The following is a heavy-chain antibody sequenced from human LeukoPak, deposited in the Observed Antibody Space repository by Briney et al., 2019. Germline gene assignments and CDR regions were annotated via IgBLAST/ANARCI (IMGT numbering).Heavy chain of an antibody. CDR2: ISAYNGNT. D-gene: IGHD3-22*01. V-gene: IGHV1-18*01. Sequence: ASVKVSSKASGYTFTSYGISWVRQAPGQGLEWMGWISAYNGNTNYAQKLQGRVTMTTDTSTSTAYMELSRLRSDDTAVYYCARALYYYSKLFDYWGQGTLVTVSS. CDR1: GYTFTSYG. J-gene: IGHJ4*02. CDR3: ARALYYYSKLFDY.